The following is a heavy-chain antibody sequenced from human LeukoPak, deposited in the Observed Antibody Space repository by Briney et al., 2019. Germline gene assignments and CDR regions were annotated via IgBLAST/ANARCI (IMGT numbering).Heavy chain of an antibody. CDR2: INWNGGST. V-gene: IGHV3-20*04. CDR1: GFTFDDYG. CDR3: ARGRLYCETAYGSGGSNPNYY. D-gene: IGHD3-10*01. J-gene: IGHJ4*02. Sequence: PGGSLRLSRAASGFTFDDYGMSWVRQAPGKGLEWVSGINWNGGSTGYADSVKGRFTISRDNAKNSLYLQMNSLRAEDMALHSCARGRLYCETAYGSGGSNPNYYWGQGTLVTVSS.